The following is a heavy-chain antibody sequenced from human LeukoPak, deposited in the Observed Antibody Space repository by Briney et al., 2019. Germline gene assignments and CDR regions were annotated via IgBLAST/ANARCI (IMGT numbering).Heavy chain of an antibody. Sequence: NPGGSLRLPCAASGFTFSSYSMNWVRQAPGKGLEWVSSISSSSSYIYYADSVKGRFTISRDNAKNSLYLQMNSLRAEDTAVYYCASTVVAVRDYWGQGTLVTVSS. V-gene: IGHV3-21*01. J-gene: IGHJ4*02. D-gene: IGHD2-15*01. CDR3: ASTVVAVRDY. CDR2: ISSSSSYI. CDR1: GFTFSSYS.